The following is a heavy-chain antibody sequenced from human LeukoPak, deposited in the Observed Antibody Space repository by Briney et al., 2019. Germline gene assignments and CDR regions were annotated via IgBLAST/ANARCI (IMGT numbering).Heavy chain of an antibody. J-gene: IGHJ4*02. V-gene: IGHV4-39*01. Sequence: PSETLSLTCTVSGGSISSSPYYWGWIRQPPGKGLEWIGNIYYSGSTYYNPSLKTRVTISVDTSKNQVSLKLTSETAADTAVYYCARHASVDGNWPRPLDYWGQGSLVTVSS. CDR3: ARHASVDGNWPRPLDY. CDR2: IYYSGST. CDR1: GGSISSSPYY. D-gene: IGHD6-19*01.